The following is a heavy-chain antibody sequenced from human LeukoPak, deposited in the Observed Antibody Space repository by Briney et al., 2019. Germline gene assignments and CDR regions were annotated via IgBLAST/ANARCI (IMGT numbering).Heavy chain of an antibody. Sequence: GGSLRLSCAASGFTFSSYAMSWVRQAPGEGLEWVSGLSDSGGNTIYADSVKGRFTISRDNSKNTMFLQMNSLRAEDTAVYYCTCDLDRSDGLWGQGTMVTVSS. J-gene: IGHJ3*01. CDR1: GFTFSSYA. CDR2: LSDSGGNT. D-gene: IGHD2-8*01. CDR3: TCDLDRSDGL. V-gene: IGHV3-23*01.